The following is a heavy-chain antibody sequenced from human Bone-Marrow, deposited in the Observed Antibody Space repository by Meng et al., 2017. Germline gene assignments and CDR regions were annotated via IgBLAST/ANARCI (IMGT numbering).Heavy chain of an antibody. V-gene: IGHV3-74*01. J-gene: IGHJ4*02. D-gene: IGHD1-26*01. CDR1: GFTISTYW. Sequence: EAQMVESGGGLVQPGGSLRLSCVASGFTISTYWLHWVRQAPGKGLVWVSRTSRDGSDTVYADSVKGRFTMSRDNAKNTLYLQMNSLRAEDTAVYYCAAAWELLPPGYWGQGTLVTV. CDR3: AAAWELLPPGY. CDR2: TSRDGSDT.